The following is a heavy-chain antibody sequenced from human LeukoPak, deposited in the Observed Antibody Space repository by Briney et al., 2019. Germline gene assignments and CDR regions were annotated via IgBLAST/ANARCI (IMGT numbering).Heavy chain of an antibody. CDR1: GYSISSGYY. D-gene: IGHD3-22*01. Sequence: SETLSRTCAVSGYSISSGYYWGWIRQPPGKGLEWIGSIYHSGSTYYNPSLKSRVTISVDTSKNQFSLKLSSVTAADTAVYYRARHYYDSSGYLVDYWGQGTLVTVSS. CDR3: ARHYYDSSGYLVDY. V-gene: IGHV4-38-2*01. CDR2: IYHSGST. J-gene: IGHJ4*02.